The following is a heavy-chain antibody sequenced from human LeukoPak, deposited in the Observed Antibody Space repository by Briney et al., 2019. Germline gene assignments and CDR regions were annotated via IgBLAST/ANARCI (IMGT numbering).Heavy chain of an antibody. Sequence: ASVKVSCKASGYTFTSYGISWVRQAPGQGLEWMGWINPNSGGTNYAQKFQGRVTMTRDTSISTAYMELSRLRSDDTAVYYCARENSSSWHFDYWGQGTLVTVSS. J-gene: IGHJ4*02. CDR2: INPNSGGT. D-gene: IGHD6-13*01. V-gene: IGHV1-2*02. CDR1: GYTFTSYG. CDR3: ARENSSSWHFDY.